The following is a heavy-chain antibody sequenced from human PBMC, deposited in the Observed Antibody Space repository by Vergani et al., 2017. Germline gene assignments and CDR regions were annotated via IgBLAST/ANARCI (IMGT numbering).Heavy chain of an antibody. CDR1: GGPISSYY. Sequence: QVQLQESGPGLVKPSETLSLPCTVSGGPISSYYWSWIRQPAGKGLEWIGRIYTSGSTNYTPSLTSRVTMSVDTSKNQFSLKLSSVTAADTAVYYCAGEGRDETYYYYYMDGWGKGTTVTVSS. J-gene: IGHJ6*03. CDR2: IYTSGST. CDR3: AGEGRDETYYYYYMDG. V-gene: IGHV4-4*07.